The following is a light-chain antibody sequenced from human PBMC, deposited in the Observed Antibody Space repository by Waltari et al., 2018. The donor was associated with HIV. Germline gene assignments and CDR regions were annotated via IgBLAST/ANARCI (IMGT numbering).Light chain of an antibody. CDR2: DVS. CDR3: CSYAGSSTYV. CDR1: SSAVGGYNS. V-gene: IGLV2-23*02. J-gene: IGLJ1*01. Sequence: QSALTQPASVSGSPGQSITISCTGTSSAVGGYNSVSWYQQHPGKAPKLMIYDVSKRPSGVSNRFSGSKSGNTASLTISGLQAEDEADYCCCSYAGSSTYVFGTGTKVTVL.